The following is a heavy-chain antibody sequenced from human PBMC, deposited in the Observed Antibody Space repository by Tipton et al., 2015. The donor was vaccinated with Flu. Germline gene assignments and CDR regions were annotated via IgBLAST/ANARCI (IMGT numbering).Heavy chain of an antibody. D-gene: IGHD3-22*01. CDR3: ARERQYNYYGSGYAPSLINSLDY. Sequence: SLRLSCAASGLSVTNNYVTWVRQATGKGLEWVSVIYNAGRTKSADSVEGRFTIPRDNAQNSLYLQMNSLRAEDTAEYYCARERQYNYYGSGYAPSLINSLDYWGQGPLFTVSS. J-gene: IGHJ4*02. CDR1: GLSVTNNY. V-gene: IGHV3-53*01. CDR2: IYNAGRT.